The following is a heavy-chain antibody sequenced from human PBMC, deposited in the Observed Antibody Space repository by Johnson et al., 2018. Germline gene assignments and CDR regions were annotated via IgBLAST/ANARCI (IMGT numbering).Heavy chain of an antibody. CDR2: IWYDGRNK. V-gene: IGHV3-33*01. J-gene: IGHJ1*01. D-gene: IGHD5-24*01. Sequence: VQLVESGGGVVQPGRSLRLSCAASGFTFSSYGMHWVRQAPGKGLEWVAVIWYDGRNKYYADSVKGRFTISRDNSKNTRYLQMNSLRAEDTAVYYCARNQNATTRRDGYNYPYFQHWGQGTLVTVSS. CDR3: ARNQNATTRRDGYNYPYFQH. CDR1: GFTFSSYG.